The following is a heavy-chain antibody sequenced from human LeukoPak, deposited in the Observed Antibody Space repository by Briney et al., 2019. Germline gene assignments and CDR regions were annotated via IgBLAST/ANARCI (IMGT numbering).Heavy chain of an antibody. V-gene: IGHV3-33*01. J-gene: IGHJ4*02. Sequence: PGGSLRHSCAASGFSFSTYGMLWVRQAPGKGLEWVAVIWYDGNNKYYADSVKGRFTISRDNSKNTLYLQMNSLRAEDTAMYYCARGLRVDYDFWSGYPDYWGQGTLVTVSS. CDR3: ARGLRVDYDFWSGYPDY. CDR1: GFSFSTYG. D-gene: IGHD3-3*01. CDR2: IWYDGNNK.